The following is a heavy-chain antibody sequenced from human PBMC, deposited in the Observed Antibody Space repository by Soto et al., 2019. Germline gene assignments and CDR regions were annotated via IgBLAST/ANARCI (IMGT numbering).Heavy chain of an antibody. Sequence: PSETLSLTCTVSGGSISSSSYYWVWIRQPPGKGLEWIGSFYYSGSTYYNPPLKSRVTISVDTSKNQFSLKLSSVTAADTAVYYCARHQSHSSSYVDPWGQGTLVTVSS. V-gene: IGHV4-39*01. CDR1: GGSISSSSYY. CDR3: ARHQSHSSSYVDP. J-gene: IGHJ5*02. D-gene: IGHD6-13*01. CDR2: FYYSGST.